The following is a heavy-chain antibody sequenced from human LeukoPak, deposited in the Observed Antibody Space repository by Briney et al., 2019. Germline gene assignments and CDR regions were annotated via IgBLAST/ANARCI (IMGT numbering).Heavy chain of an antibody. CDR3: ARGALAAAGILR. V-gene: IGHV1-8*02. D-gene: IGHD6-13*01. J-gene: IGHJ4*02. Sequence: GASVKVSCKASGYTFTGYYMHWVRQATGQGLEWMGWMNPNSGNTGYAQKFQGRVTMTRNTSISTAYMELSSLRSEDTAVYYCARGALAAAGILRWGQGTLVTVSS. CDR2: MNPNSGNT. CDR1: GYTFTGYY.